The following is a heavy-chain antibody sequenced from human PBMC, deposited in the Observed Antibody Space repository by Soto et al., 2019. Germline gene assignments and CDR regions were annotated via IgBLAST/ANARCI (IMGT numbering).Heavy chain of an antibody. CDR1: GGSISSGDYY. J-gene: IGHJ5*02. CDR2: TYYIRST. CDR3: ARWIKLWLLRSNWFDP. D-gene: IGHD5-18*01. Sequence: QVQLQESGPGLVKPSQTLSLTCTVSGGSISSGDYYWSCNRQHPGKGLEWVGYTYYIRSTYYNPSLKGRVTISVDTSKSQFALKFSSVTAADTAVYYCARWIKLWLLRSNWFDPWGQGTLVTVSS. V-gene: IGHV4-31*03.